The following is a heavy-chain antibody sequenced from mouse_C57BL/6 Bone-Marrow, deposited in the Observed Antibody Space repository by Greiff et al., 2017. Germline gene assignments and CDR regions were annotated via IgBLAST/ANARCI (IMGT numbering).Heavy chain of an antibody. V-gene: IGHV1-82*01. J-gene: IGHJ1*03. Sequence: VQLQQSGPELVKPGASVKISCKASGYAFSSSWMNWVKQRPGKGLEWIGRIYPGDGDTNNNGKFKGKATLTADKSSSTAYMQLSSLTSEDSAVYFCARAPIYYYGSRYFDVWGTGTTVTVSS. CDR2: IYPGDGDT. CDR1: GYAFSSSW. D-gene: IGHD1-1*01. CDR3: ARAPIYYYGSRYFDV.